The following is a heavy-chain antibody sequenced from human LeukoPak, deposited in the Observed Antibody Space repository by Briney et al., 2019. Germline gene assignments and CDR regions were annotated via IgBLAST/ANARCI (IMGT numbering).Heavy chain of an antibody. CDR3: AGLRYSGSYSYYMDV. CDR1: GYTFTSYG. CDR2: ISAYNGNT. D-gene: IGHD1-26*01. J-gene: IGHJ6*03. V-gene: IGHV1-18*01. Sequence: GASVKVSCKASGYTFTSYGISWVRQAPGQGLEWMGWISAYNGNTNYAQKLQGRVTMTTDTSTSTAYMELRGLRSDDTAIYYCAGLRYSGSYSYYMDVWGKGTTVTVSS.